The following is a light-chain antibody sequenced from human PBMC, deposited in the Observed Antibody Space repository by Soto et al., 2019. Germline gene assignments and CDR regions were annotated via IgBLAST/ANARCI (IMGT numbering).Light chain of an antibody. CDR2: DES. V-gene: IGKV3-11*01. CDR3: QQRSNGLT. J-gene: IGKJ4*01. CDR1: QSVSTY. Sequence: EIGMTQSRATLSVSPVERATPSCRASQSVSTYLAWYQHQPGRGPRLLIYDESTRDTGIPTRLSGSGSGTDFTLTISNLEPEDFAVYYCQQRSNGLTVGGGTKVDI.